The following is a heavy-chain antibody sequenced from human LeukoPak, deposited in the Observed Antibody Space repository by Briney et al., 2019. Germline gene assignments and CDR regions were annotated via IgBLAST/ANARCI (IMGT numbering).Heavy chain of an antibody. CDR1: GGSFSGYY. V-gene: IGHV4-34*01. Sequence: SETLSLTCAVYGGSFSGYYWSWIHQPPGKGLEWIGEINHSGSTNYNPSLKSRVTISVDTSKNQLSLKLSSVTAADTAVYYCARTRRNYYDSSGYYFDYWGQGTLVTVSS. J-gene: IGHJ4*02. CDR3: ARTRRNYYDSSGYYFDY. CDR2: INHSGST. D-gene: IGHD3-22*01.